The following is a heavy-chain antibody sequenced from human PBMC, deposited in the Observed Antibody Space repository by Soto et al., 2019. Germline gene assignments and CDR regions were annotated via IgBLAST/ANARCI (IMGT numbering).Heavy chain of an antibody. V-gene: IGHV3-23*01. CDR1: GFTFTSYA. CDR3: AKDRTSGATPGDAFDI. J-gene: IGHJ3*02. Sequence: GGSLRLSCAASGFTFTSYAMSWVRQAPGKGLEWVSAISGRGGSTYYADSVKGRFTISRDNSKNTLYLQMTSLRAEDTALYYCAKDRTSGATPGDAFDIWGQGTIVTV. D-gene: IGHD3-3*01. CDR2: ISGRGGST.